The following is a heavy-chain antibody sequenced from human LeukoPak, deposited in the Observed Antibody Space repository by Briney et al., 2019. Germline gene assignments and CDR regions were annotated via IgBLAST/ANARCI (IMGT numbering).Heavy chain of an antibody. CDR3: AREYCTNGVCYTRGNWFDP. Sequence: AASVKVSCKASGYTFTSYYMHWVRQAPGQGLEWMGIINPSGGSTSYAQKFQGRVTMTRDTSTSTVCMELSSLRSEDTAVYYCAREYCTNGVCYTRGNWFDPWGQGTLVTVSS. J-gene: IGHJ5*02. D-gene: IGHD2-8*01. CDR2: INPSGGST. V-gene: IGHV1-46*01. CDR1: GYTFTSYY.